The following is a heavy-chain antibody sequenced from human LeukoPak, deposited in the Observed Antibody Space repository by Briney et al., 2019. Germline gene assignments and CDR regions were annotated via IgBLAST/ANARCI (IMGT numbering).Heavy chain of an antibody. CDR3: ARVMDTAMAIDY. CDR1: GYTFTGYY. J-gene: IGHJ4*02. CDR2: INPNSGGT. Sequence: GASVKVSCKASGYTFTGYYMHWVRQAPGQGLEWMGWINPNSGGTNYAQKFQGRATMTRDTSISTAYMELSRLRSDDTAVYYCARVMDTAMAIDYWGQGTLVTVSS. V-gene: IGHV1-2*02. D-gene: IGHD5-18*01.